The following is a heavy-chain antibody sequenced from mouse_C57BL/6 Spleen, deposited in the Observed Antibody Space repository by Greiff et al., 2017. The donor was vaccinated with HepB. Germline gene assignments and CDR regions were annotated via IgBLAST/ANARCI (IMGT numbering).Heavy chain of an antibody. CDR3: TTWDDGYEY. J-gene: IGHJ3*01. CDR1: GFNIKDDY. CDR2: IDPENGDT. Sequence: VQLQQSGAELVRPGASVKLSCTASGFNIKDDYMHWVKQRPEQGLEWIGWIDPENGDTEYASKFQGKATITADTSSNTAYLQLSSLTSEDTAVYYCTTWDDGYEYWGQGTLVTVSA. V-gene: IGHV14-4*01. D-gene: IGHD2-3*01.